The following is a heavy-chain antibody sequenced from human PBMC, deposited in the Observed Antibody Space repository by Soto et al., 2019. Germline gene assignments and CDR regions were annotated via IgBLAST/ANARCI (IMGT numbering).Heavy chain of an antibody. D-gene: IGHD6-19*01. CDR2: IYWDADK. CDR1: GFSLSTPPPP. J-gene: IGHJ6*02. Sequence: QITLKESGPPLVKPTQTLTLTCTFSGFSLSTPPPPPPPPPQPPGNALQWLALIYWDADKRYSPSLKSRLTITKDTSKNQVVLTMTNMDPVDTATYYCAHFGYSSGWTPGGMDVWGQGTTVTVSS. CDR3: AHFGYSSGWTPGGMDV. V-gene: IGHV2-5*02.